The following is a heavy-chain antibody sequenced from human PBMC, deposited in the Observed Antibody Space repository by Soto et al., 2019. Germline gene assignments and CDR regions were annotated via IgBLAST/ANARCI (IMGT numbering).Heavy chain of an antibody. J-gene: IGHJ4*02. Sequence: AGGSLRLSCAASGFSFSNYWMNWVRQAPGKGLEWVANIKQDGGEKYYVDSVKGRFTISRDNAKNSLYLQMNSLRAEDTAVYYCARSDYYDGSGSDFWGQGTLVTVSS. CDR2: IKQDGGEK. V-gene: IGHV3-7*04. CDR3: ARSDYYDGSGSDF. D-gene: IGHD3-22*01. CDR1: GFSFSNYW.